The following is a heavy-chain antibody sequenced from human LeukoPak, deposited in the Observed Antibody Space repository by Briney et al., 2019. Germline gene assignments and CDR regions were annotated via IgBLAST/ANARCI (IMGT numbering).Heavy chain of an antibody. CDR3: ARDHFSPITMVRGTFDY. CDR2: ISYDGSNK. V-gene: IGHV3-30-3*01. J-gene: IGHJ4*02. D-gene: IGHD3-10*01. CDR1: GFTFNRCW. Sequence: GGSLRLSCVVSGFTFNRCWMNWVRQAPGKGLEWVADISYDGSNKYYADSVKGRFTISRDNSKNTLYLQMNSLRAEDTAVYYCARDHFSPITMVRGTFDYWGQGTLVTVSS.